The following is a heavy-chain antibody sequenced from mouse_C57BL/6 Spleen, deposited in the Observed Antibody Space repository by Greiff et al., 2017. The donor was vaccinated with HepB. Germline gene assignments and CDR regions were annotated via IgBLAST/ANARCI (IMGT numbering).Heavy chain of an antibody. CDR2: IDPSDSET. J-gene: IGHJ1*03. CDR1: GYTFTSYW. CDR3: AVYYGDFGGYFDV. V-gene: IGHV1-52*01. Sequence: QVQLKQSGAELVRPGSSVKLSCKASGYTFTSYWMHWVKQRPIQGLEWIGNIDPSDSETHYNQKFKDKATFTVDKSSNTASMQLSSLTSEDSAVYYCAVYYGDFGGYFDVWGTGTTVTVSS. D-gene: IGHD2-13*01.